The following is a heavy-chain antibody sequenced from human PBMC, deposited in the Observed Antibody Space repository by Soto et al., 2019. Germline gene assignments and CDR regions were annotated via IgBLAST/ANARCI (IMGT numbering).Heavy chain of an antibody. CDR3: ARDLTEDIVVVVSAAKDWYFDL. CDR2: ISSSSSYI. CDR1: GFTFSSYS. J-gene: IGHJ2*01. D-gene: IGHD2-15*01. V-gene: IGHV3-21*01. Sequence: EVQLVESGGGLVKPGGSLRLSCAASGFTFSSYSMNWVRQAPGKGLEWVSSISSSSSYIYYADSVKGRFTISRDNAKNSLNQQMNSLRAEDTAVYYSARDLTEDIVVVVSAAKDWYFDLWGRGTLVTVSS.